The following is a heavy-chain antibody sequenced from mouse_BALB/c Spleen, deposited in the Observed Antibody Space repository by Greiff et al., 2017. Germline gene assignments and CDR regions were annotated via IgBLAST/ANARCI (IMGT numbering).Heavy chain of an antibody. Sequence: VQRVESGAELARPGASVKLSCKASGYTFTSYWMQWVKQRPGQGLEWIGAIYPGDGDTRYTQKFKGKATLTADKSSSTAYIQLSSLASEDPAVYYCARWGGDCWGQGTTLTVSS. CDR2: IYPGDGDT. V-gene: IGHV1-87*01. CDR3: ARWGGDC. J-gene: IGHJ2*01. D-gene: IGHD2-3*01. CDR1: GYTFTSYW.